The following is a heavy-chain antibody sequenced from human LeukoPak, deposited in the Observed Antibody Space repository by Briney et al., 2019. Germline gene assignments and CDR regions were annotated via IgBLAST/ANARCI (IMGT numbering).Heavy chain of an antibody. V-gene: IGHV3-66*01. J-gene: IGHJ4*02. CDR3: ARDPPAVTTNTYG. CDR2: IYSGGTT. CDR1: GITVSDNY. Sequence: SGGSLRLSCAASGITVSDNYMNWVRQAPGKGLEWISLIYSGGTTSYADSVKGRFTISRGDSKNTLYLQMNNLRADDTAVYYCARDPPAVTTNTYGWGQGTLVTVSS. D-gene: IGHD4-11*01.